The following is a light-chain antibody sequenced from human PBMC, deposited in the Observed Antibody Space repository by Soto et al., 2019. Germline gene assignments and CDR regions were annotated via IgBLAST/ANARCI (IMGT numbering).Light chain of an antibody. V-gene: IGLV2-14*01. CDR3: SSYTSSSTRDVV. CDR1: SSDVGGYNY. CDR2: DVS. Sequence: QSVLTQPASVSGSPGQSITISCTGTSSDVGGYNYVSWYQQHPGKAPKLTIYDVSNRPSGVSNRFSGSKSGNTASLTISGLQAEDEADYYCSSYTSSSTRDVVFGGGTKLTVL. J-gene: IGLJ2*01.